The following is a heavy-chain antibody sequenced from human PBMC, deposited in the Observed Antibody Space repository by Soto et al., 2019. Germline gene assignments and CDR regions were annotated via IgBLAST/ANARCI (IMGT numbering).Heavy chain of an antibody. V-gene: IGHV4-59*01. CDR1: GDSISSYY. J-gene: IGHJ4*02. CDR2: IYYSGST. CDR3: ARDGQFGELLV. Sequence: PSETLSLTCSVSGDSISSYYWSWIRQPPGKGLEWIGYIYYSGSTKYNPSLKSRVTISVDTSKNQFSLKLSSVTAADTAVYYCARDGQFGELLVWGQGTLVTVSS. D-gene: IGHD3-10*01.